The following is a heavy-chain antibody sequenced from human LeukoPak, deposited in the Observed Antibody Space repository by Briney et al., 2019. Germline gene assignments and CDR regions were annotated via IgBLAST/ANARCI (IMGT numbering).Heavy chain of an antibody. V-gene: IGHV3-11*04. D-gene: IGHD3-22*01. Sequence: GGSQRLSCAASGFTFSDYYMSWIRQAPGKGLEWVSYISSSGSTIYYADSVKGRFTISRDNAKNSLYLQMNSLRAEDTAVYYCARSRVYYDSSGYFDYWGQGTLVTVSS. CDR1: GFTFSDYY. CDR2: ISSSGSTI. J-gene: IGHJ4*02. CDR3: ARSRVYYDSSGYFDY.